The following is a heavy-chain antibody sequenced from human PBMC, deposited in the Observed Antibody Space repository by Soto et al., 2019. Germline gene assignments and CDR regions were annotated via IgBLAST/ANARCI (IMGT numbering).Heavy chain of an antibody. V-gene: IGHV3-23*01. CDR1: GFTFSSYA. D-gene: IGHD3-22*01. J-gene: IGHJ4*02. Sequence: GGSLRLSCAASGFTFSSYAMSWVRQAPGKGLEWVSAISGSGGSTYYADSVKGRFTISRDNSKNTLYLQMNSLRAEDTAVYYCAKEYEDYYDSSGYYYSGYWGQGTLVTVSS. CDR2: ISGSGGST. CDR3: AKEYEDYYDSSGYYYSGY.